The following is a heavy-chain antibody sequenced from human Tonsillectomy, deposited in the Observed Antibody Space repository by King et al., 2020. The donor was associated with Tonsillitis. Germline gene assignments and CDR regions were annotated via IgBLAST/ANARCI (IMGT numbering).Heavy chain of an antibody. CDR3: AKDLLFTMLGGIIKKNYSYYAMDV. Sequence: VQLVESGGGLVQPGGSLRLSCAASGFTFSSYAMSWVRQAPGKGLEWVSVIYSGGSSTYYADSVKGRFTISRDNSKNTLYLQMNSLRAEDTAVYYCAKDLLFTMLGGIIKKNYSYYAMDVWGQGTTVPSP. V-gene: IGHV3-23*03. CDR2: IYSGGSST. D-gene: IGHD3-10*01. J-gene: IGHJ6*02. CDR1: GFTFSSYA.